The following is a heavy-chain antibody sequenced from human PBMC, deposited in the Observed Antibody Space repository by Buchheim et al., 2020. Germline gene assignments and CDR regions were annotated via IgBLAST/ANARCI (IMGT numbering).Heavy chain of an antibody. D-gene: IGHD3-22*01. J-gene: IGHJ5*02. CDR1: GGSFSGYY. CDR3: AREWFPIGWFDP. Sequence: QVQLQQWGAGLLKPSETLSLTCAVYGGSFSGYYWSWIRQPPGKGLEWIGEINHSGSTNYNPSLKSRVTISVDTSKNQFSLQPSSVTAADTAVYYCAREWFPIGWFDPWGQGTL. CDR2: INHSGST. V-gene: IGHV4-34*01.